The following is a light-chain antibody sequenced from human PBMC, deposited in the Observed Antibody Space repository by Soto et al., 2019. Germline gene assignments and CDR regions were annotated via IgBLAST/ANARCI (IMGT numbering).Light chain of an antibody. CDR2: GAS. CDR1: QSVSSSY. Sequence: EIVLTQSPGTLSLSPGERATLSCRASQSVSSSYLAWYQQKPGQAPTLLIYGASNRATGIPDRFSGSGSGTDFTLTISRLEPEDFAVYYCQQYGSSFTFGPGTKVDIK. CDR3: QQYGSSFT. V-gene: IGKV3-20*01. J-gene: IGKJ3*01.